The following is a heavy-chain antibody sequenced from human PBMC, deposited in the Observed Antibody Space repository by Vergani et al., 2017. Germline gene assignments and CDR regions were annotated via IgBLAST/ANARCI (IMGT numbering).Heavy chain of an antibody. V-gene: IGHV4-31*03. CDR1: GDSISSGVYY. D-gene: IGHD4/OR15-4a*01. J-gene: IGHJ4*02. CDR3: ARIGCYGEGDAFRIGYFDS. Sequence: QVQLQESGPGLVKPSQTLSLTCSVSGDSISSGVYYWNWIRQHPGKGLEWIGYIYSTGSTHHNPSLSRRITMSVDTSKNQFSLKLNSVTAADTAMYYCARIGCYGEGDAFRIGYFDSWGPGILVTVSS. CDR2: IYSTGST.